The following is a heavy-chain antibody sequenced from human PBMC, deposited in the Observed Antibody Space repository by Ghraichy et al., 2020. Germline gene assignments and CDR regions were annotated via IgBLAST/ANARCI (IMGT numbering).Heavy chain of an antibody. J-gene: IGHJ4*02. Sequence: GGSLRLSCAASGFTFSSYGMHWVRQAPGKGLEWVAFIRYDGSNKYYADSVKGRFTISRDNSKNTLYLQMNSLRAEDTAVYYCAKGSVWYDSSVGFDYWGQGTLVTVSS. CDR3: AKGSVWYDSSVGFDY. CDR2: IRYDGSNK. V-gene: IGHV3-30*02. D-gene: IGHD3-22*01. CDR1: GFTFSSYG.